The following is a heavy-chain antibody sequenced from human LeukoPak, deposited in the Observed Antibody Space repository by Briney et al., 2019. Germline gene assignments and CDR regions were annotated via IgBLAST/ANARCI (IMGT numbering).Heavy chain of an antibody. CDR2: ISAYNGNT. CDR1: GYTFTSYG. CDR3: ARAFLRPGYSSGWTANDY. D-gene: IGHD6-19*01. J-gene: IGHJ4*02. V-gene: IGHV1-18*01. Sequence: ASVKVSCKASGYTFTSYGISWVRQAPGQGLEWMGWISAYNGNTNYAQKLQGRVTMITDTSTSTAYMELRSLRSDDTAVYYCARAFLRPGYSSGWTANDYWGQGTLVTVSS.